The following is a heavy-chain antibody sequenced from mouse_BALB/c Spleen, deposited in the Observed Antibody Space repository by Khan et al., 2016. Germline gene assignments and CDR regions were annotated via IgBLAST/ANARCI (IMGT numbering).Heavy chain of an antibody. V-gene: IGHV1-54*02. CDR1: GYAFTYYL. Sequence: QVQLQQSGTELVRPGTSVTVSCKASGYAFTYYLIDWLKQRPGQGLEWIGVINPGSGGTKYNEKFKDKATLPADKSSNTDYMTLSSLTSDGSAVYFCARPREYAGYWCFDVWGAGTTVTVSS. CDR2: INPGSGGT. CDR3: ARPREYAGYWCFDV. D-gene: IGHD3-1*01. J-gene: IGHJ1*01.